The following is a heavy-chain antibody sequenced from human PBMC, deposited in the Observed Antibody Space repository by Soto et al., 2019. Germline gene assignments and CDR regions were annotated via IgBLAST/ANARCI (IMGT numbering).Heavy chain of an antibody. CDR1: GFTFTSSA. Sequence: SVKVSCKASGFTFTSSAVQWVRQARGQRLEWIGWIVVGSGNTNYAQKFQERVTITRDMSTSTAYMELSSLRSEDAAVYYCAADRASAGSYSLDYWGQGTLVTVSS. V-gene: IGHV1-58*01. CDR2: IVVGSGNT. D-gene: IGHD1-26*01. J-gene: IGHJ4*02. CDR3: AADRASAGSYSLDY.